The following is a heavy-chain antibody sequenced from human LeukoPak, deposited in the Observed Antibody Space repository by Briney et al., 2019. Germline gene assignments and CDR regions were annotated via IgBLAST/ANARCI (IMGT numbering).Heavy chain of an antibody. CDR1: GYTFTGYY. Sequence: ASVKVSCKASGYTFTGYYMHWVRQAPGQGLEWMGWINPNSGGTNYAQKFQGRVTMTRDTSISTAYMELSRLRSDDTAVYYCAVNVRGVIIAPDYWGQGTLVTVSS. CDR3: AVNVRGVIIAPDY. V-gene: IGHV1-2*02. J-gene: IGHJ4*02. D-gene: IGHD3-10*01. CDR2: INPNSGGT.